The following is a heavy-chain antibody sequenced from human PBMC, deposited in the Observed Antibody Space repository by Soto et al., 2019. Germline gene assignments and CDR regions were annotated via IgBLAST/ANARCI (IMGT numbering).Heavy chain of an antibody. D-gene: IGHD2-21*02. CDR1: GYTFTGYY. J-gene: IGHJ4*02. CDR2: INPNSGGT. CDR3: AAGLCGGDCYLDY. Sequence: RASVKVSCKASGYTFTGYYMHWVRQAPGQGLEWMGWINPNSGGTNYAQKFQGWVTMTRDTSISTAYMELSRLRSDDTAVYYCAAGLCGGDCYLDYWGQGTLVTVSS. V-gene: IGHV1-2*04.